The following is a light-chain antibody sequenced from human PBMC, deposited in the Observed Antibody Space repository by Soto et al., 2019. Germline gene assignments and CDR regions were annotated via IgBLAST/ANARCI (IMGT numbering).Light chain of an antibody. CDR1: QGISSW. J-gene: IGKJ1*01. V-gene: IGKV1D-16*01. CDR3: LQYNSYPWT. CDR2: AAS. Sequence: DIQMTQSPSTLSASVGDRVTITCRASQGISSWLAWYQQKPGKAPNLLIYAASSLHSGVPSRFSGSGSGTEFTLTISSLQPEDFATYYCLQYNSYPWTFGQGTKVDIK.